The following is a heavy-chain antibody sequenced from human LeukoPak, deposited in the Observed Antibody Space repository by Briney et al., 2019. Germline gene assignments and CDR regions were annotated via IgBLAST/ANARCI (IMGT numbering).Heavy chain of an antibody. V-gene: IGHV3-7*01. CDR3: ARVGSSNYYYYYYMDV. J-gene: IGHJ6*03. CDR2: IKQDGSEK. CDR1: GFTFSSYW. Sequence: PGGSLRLSCAASGFTFSSYWMSWVRQAPGKGLEWVANIKQDGSEKYYVDSVKGRFTISRDNAKNSLYLQMNSLRAEDTAVYYCARVGSSNYYYYYYMDVWGKGTTVTVSS. D-gene: IGHD6-6*01.